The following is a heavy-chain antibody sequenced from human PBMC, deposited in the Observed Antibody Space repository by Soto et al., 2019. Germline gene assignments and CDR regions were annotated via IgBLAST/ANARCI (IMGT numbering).Heavy chain of an antibody. D-gene: IGHD2-15*01. CDR2: ISYDGSNK. CDR1: GFTFSSYG. V-gene: IGHV3-30*18. Sequence: QVQLVESGGGVVQPGRSLRLSCAASGFTFSSYGMHWVRQAPGKGLEWVAVISYDGSNKYYADSVKGRFTISRDNSKNTLYLQMNSLRAEDTAVYYCANNVYGSGGSCYSPDYWGQGTLVTVSS. CDR3: ANNVYGSGGSCYSPDY. J-gene: IGHJ4*02.